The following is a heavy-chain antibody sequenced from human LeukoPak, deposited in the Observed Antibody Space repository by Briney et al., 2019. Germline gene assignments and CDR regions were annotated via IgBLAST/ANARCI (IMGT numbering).Heavy chain of an antibody. V-gene: IGHV1-2*02. CDR1: GYTFTGYY. J-gene: IGHJ4*02. CDR3: ARGIAGSFYY. Sequence: GPSVKVSCKASGYTFTGYYIHWLRQAPGQGLEWMGWIHPNNGGTSYAQKFQGRVTMTRDTSISTAYMELTTLTSGDTAVYYCARGIAGSFYYWGQGTEVTVSS. D-gene: IGHD1-26*01. CDR2: IHPNNGGT.